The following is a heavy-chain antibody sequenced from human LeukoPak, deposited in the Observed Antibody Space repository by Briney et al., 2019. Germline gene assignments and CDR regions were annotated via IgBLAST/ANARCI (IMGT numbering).Heavy chain of an antibody. J-gene: IGHJ3*02. CDR3: VLMKDIVVVPGAHDVFEI. CDR1: GFTFRSYA. Sequence: TGGSLRLSCSASGFTFRSYAMHWVRQAPGKGLEYVSGISSNGGSTNYADSVKGRFTISRDNSKNTLYLQMSSLRPDDTAVYYCVLMKDIVVVPGAHDVFEIWGQGTMVTVSS. D-gene: IGHD2-2*01. CDR2: ISSNGGST. V-gene: IGHV3-64D*06.